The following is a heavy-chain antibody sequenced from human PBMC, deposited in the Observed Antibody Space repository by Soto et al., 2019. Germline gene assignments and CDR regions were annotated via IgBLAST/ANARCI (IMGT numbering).Heavy chain of an antibody. CDR3: ASVTSMVRGVIDNWFDP. J-gene: IGHJ5*02. V-gene: IGHV1-69*01. CDR2: IIPMYGPA. D-gene: IGHD3-10*01. Sequence: QVPLVQSGAEVKKPGSSVTVSCKASGGTFSSYAIHCVRQAPGQGLEWMGGIIPMYGPAKYAQRFQGRVTITAHESTTTVYMELTSLTSQATAVYYCASVTSMVRGVIDNWFDPWGHGTLVTVSS. CDR1: GGTFSSYA.